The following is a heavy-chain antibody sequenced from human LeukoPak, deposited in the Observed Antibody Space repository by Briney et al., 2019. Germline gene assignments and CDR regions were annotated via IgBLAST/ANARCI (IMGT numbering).Heavy chain of an antibody. D-gene: IGHD3-10*01. CDR3: ARPSNYYGSGSPYYYYGMDV. Sequence: ASVKDSCKASGGTFSSYAISWVRQAPGQGLEWMGGIIPIFGTANYAQKFQGRVTITADESTSTAYMELSSLRSEDTAVYYCARPSNYYGSGSPYYYYGMDVWGQGTTVTVSS. CDR1: GGTFSSYA. V-gene: IGHV1-69*13. J-gene: IGHJ6*02. CDR2: IIPIFGTA.